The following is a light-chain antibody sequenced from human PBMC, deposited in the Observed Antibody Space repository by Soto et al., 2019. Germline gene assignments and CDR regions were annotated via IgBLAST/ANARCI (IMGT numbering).Light chain of an antibody. CDR1: QSVSSSY. CDR3: QQYGSSLFT. Sequence: ESVLTQSPGTLSLSPGGRATLSCRASQSVSSSYLAWYQQKPGQAPRLLIYGASSRATGIPDRFSGSGSGTDFTLTISRLEPEDFAVYYCQQYGSSLFTFGPGTKVDIK. CDR2: GAS. V-gene: IGKV3-20*01. J-gene: IGKJ3*01.